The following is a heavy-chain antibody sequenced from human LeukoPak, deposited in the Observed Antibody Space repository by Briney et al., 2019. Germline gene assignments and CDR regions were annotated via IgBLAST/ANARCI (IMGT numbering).Heavy chain of an antibody. Sequence: ASVTVSCTASGYTFTSYYMHWVRQAPGQGLEWMGLINPSGGSTNYAQKFQGRVTMTRDISTSTVYMELSSLRSEDTAVYFCARELSSTSSFYYNYYYMDGWGKGTTVTVS. D-gene: IGHD2-2*01. V-gene: IGHV1-46*01. CDR1: GYTFTSYY. J-gene: IGHJ6*03. CDR2: INPSGGST. CDR3: ARELSSTSSFYYNYYYMDG.